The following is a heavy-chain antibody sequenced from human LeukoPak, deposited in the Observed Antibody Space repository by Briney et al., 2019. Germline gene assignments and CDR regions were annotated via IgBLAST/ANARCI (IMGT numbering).Heavy chain of an antibody. CDR3: AKPEGEVVAPYDAFDI. D-gene: IGHD2-15*01. Sequence: GVSLRLSCAASGFTFSSYAMSCVRQAPGRGLEWVSAISGSGGSTYYAHSVKRRLTLSRDNSKNTLYLQMNSLRAEDTAVYYCAKPEGEVVAPYDAFDIWGQGTMVTVSS. J-gene: IGHJ3*02. V-gene: IGHV3-23*01. CDR1: GFTFSSYA. CDR2: ISGSGGST.